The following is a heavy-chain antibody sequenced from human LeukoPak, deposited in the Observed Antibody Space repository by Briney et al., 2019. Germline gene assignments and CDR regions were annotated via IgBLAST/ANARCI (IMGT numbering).Heavy chain of an antibody. CDR2: ISYDGSNK. CDR1: GFTFSSYA. V-gene: IGHV3-30*04. J-gene: IGHJ4*02. CDR3: ARDKGTNYFDY. D-gene: IGHD2-8*01. Sequence: GGSLRLSCAASGFTFSSYAMHWVRQAPGKGLEWVAVISYDGSNKYYADSVKGRFTISRDNSKNTLYLQMNSLRAEDTAVYYCARDKGTNYFDYWGQGTLVTVSS.